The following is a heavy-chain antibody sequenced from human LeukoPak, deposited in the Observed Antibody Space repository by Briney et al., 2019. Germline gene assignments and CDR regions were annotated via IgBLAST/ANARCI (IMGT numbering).Heavy chain of an antibody. J-gene: IGHJ4*02. CDR2: VFNNGGT. CDR3: VASYGGYVLDY. Sequence: SETLSLTCPVSGGSIGSYHWNWIRQPSGKGLEWIGIVFNNGGTKHNPSLKSRVAISVDTSKNQFALKLTSVTAAETAVYYCVASYGGYVLDYWGQGALVIVSS. CDR1: GGSIGSYH. D-gene: IGHD5-12*01. V-gene: IGHV4-59*01.